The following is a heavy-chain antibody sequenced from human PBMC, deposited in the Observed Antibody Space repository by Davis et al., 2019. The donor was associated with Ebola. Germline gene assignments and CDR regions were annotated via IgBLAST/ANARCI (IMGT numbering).Heavy chain of an antibody. Sequence: GESLKISCEASGFSFSSYWMTWVRQAPGKGLEWVANIRQDGIEKYYVDSVKGRFTISRDNAKNSLYLQMNSLRVEDTAVYYCARQGTGTGMDVWGQGTTVTVSS. D-gene: IGHD1-1*01. V-gene: IGHV3-7*01. CDR1: GFSFSSYW. J-gene: IGHJ6*02. CDR3: ARQGTGTGMDV. CDR2: IRQDGIEK.